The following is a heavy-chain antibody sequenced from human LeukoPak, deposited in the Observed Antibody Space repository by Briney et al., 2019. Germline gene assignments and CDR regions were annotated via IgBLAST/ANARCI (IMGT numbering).Heavy chain of an antibody. J-gene: IGHJ4*02. D-gene: IGHD6-6*01. Sequence: GGSLRLSCAASGFTFSSYAMSWVRQAPGKGLEWVSAISGGGGSTYYADSVKGRFTISRDNSKNTLYLQMNSLRAEDTAVYYCAKDLREQLGPLDYWGQGTLVTVSS. V-gene: IGHV3-23*01. CDR3: AKDLREQLGPLDY. CDR1: GFTFSSYA. CDR2: ISGGGGST.